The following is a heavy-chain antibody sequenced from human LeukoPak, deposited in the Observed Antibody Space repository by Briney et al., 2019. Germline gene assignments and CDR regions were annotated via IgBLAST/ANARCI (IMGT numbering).Heavy chain of an antibody. V-gene: IGHV4-4*02. Sequence: TSETLSLTCAVSGGSISSSNWWSWVRQPPGKGLEWIGEIYHSGSTNYNPSLKSRVTISVDKSKNQFSLKLSSVTAADTAVYYCASAYCSGGSCYSEDDYCYYGMDVWGKGTTVTVSS. D-gene: IGHD2-15*01. CDR3: ASAYCSGGSCYSEDDYCYYGMDV. CDR2: IYHSGST. J-gene: IGHJ6*04. CDR1: GGSISSSNW.